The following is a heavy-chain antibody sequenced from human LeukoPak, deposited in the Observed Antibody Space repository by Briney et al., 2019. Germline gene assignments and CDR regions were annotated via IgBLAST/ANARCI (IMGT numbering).Heavy chain of an antibody. CDR3: ARDGQRSSPGRNWFDP. V-gene: IGHV1-2*02. CDR2: INPNSGGT. Sequence: ASLKVSCKASGYTFTSYYMLWVRRAPGQGLEWMGWINPNSGGTNYAQKFQGRVTMTRDTSISTAYMELSRLRSDDTAVYYCARDGQRSSPGRNWFDPWGQGTLVTVSS. CDR1: GYTFTSYY. J-gene: IGHJ5*02. D-gene: IGHD5/OR15-5a*01.